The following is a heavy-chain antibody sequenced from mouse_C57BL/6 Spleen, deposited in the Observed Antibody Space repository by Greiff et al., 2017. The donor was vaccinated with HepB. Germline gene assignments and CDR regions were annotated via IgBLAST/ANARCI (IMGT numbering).Heavy chain of an antibody. V-gene: IGHV1-19*01. D-gene: IGHD2-4*01. CDR3: ARTVYYDYPDY. CDR2: INPYNGGT. J-gene: IGHJ2*01. CDR1: GYTFTDYY. Sequence: EVQLQQSGPVLVKPGASVKMSCKASGYTFTDYYMNWVKQSHGKSLEWIGVINPYNGGTSYNQKFKGKATLTVDKSSSTAYMELNSLTSEDSAVYYCARTVYYDYPDYWGQGTTLTVSS.